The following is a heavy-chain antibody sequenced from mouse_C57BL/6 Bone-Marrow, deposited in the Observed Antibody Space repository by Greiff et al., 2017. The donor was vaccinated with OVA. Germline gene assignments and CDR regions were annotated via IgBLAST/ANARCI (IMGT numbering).Heavy chain of an antibody. CDR3: ASDGSSPYYAMDY. V-gene: IGHV3-6*01. J-gene: IGHJ4*01. Sequence: EVKLMESGPGLVKPSQSLSLTCSVTGYSITSGYYWNWIRQFPGNKLEWMGYISYDGSNNYNPSLKNRISITRDTSKNQFFLKLNSVTTEDTATYYCASDGSSPYYAMDYWGQGTSVTVSS. CDR2: ISYDGSN. D-gene: IGHD1-1*01. CDR1: GYSITSGYY.